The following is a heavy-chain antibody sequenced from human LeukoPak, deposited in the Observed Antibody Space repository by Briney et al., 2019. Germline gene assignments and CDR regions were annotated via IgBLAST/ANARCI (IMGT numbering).Heavy chain of an antibody. Sequence: SETLSLTCAVYGGSFSGYYWSWIRQPPGKGVEWIGEINHSGSTNYNPSLKSRVTISVDTSKNQFSLKLSSVTAADTAVYYCARDRRTGVIVVVTALDYWGQGTLVTVSS. V-gene: IGHV4-34*01. J-gene: IGHJ4*02. CDR2: INHSGST. D-gene: IGHD2-21*02. CDR1: GGSFSGYY. CDR3: ARDRRTGVIVVVTALDY.